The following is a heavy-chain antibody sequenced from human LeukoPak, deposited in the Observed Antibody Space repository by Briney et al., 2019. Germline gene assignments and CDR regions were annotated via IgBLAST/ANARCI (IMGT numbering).Heavy chain of an antibody. CDR1: GDTFIPYT. CDR2: IIPSLDVA. CDR3: ARGYCSSTSCFLDY. J-gene: IGHJ4*02. D-gene: IGHD2-2*01. V-gene: IGHV1-69*02. Sequence: SVKVSCKASGDTFIPYTFSWVRQAPGQGLEWIGRIIPSLDVANYAQKFQGRVTLSVDRDTATTYMEVTSLRSEDTAVYYCARGYCSSTSCFLDYWGQGTLVTVSS.